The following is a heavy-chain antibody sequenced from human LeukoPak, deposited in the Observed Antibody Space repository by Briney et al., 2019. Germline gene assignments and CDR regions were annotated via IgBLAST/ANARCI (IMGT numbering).Heavy chain of an antibody. J-gene: IGHJ5*02. CDR1: GYTFTNYD. Sequence: ASVKVSCMASGYTFTNYDINWVRQATGQGLEWLGWMNPDTGNTGSAQKFQGSVTMTRNTSISTAYMELSSLRSDDTAVYYCARSPDRYYDILTGYYNIWFDPWGQGTLVTVSS. CDR3: ARSPDRYYDILTGYYNIWFDP. CDR2: MNPDTGNT. D-gene: IGHD3-9*01. V-gene: IGHV1-8*01.